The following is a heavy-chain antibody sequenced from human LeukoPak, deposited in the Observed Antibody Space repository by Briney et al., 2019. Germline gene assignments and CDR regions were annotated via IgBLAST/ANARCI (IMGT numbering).Heavy chain of an antibody. Sequence: SETLSLTCTVSGGSISSYYWSWIRQPPGKGLEWIGYIYTSGSTNYNPSLKSRVTVSVDTSKNQFSLKLSSVTAADTALYYCARHRRLDAFGIWGQGTMVTVSS. CDR3: ARHRRLDAFGI. CDR2: IYTSGST. J-gene: IGHJ3*02. V-gene: IGHV4-4*09. CDR1: GGSISSYY.